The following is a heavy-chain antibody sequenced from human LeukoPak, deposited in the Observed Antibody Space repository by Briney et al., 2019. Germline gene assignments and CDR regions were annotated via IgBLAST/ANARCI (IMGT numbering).Heavy chain of an antibody. CDR1: GFTFSSYS. J-gene: IGHJ4*02. V-gene: IGHV3-21*01. D-gene: IGHD3-10*01. CDR2: ISSSSSYI. CDR3: ARDRVRGVDGDY. Sequence: GGSLRLSCAASGFTFSSYSMNWVRQAPGKGLEWVSSISSSSSYIYYADSVKGRFTISRDNAKNSPYLQMNSLRAEDTAVYYCARDRVRGVDGDYWGQGTLVTASS.